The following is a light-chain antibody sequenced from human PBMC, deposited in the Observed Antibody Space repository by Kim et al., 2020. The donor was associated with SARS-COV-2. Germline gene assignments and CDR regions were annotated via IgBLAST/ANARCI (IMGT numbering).Light chain of an antibody. CDR1: QGIVND. CDR2: AAS. J-gene: IGKJ1*01. V-gene: IGKV1-27*01. Sequence: ASRGDRVTITVRASQGIVNDLAWYQQKPGKVPKLLIYAASTLQTGVPSRFSGSGSGTDFTLTISSLQPEDVATYYCQKYNSAPRGFGQGTKVDIK. CDR3: QKYNSAPRG.